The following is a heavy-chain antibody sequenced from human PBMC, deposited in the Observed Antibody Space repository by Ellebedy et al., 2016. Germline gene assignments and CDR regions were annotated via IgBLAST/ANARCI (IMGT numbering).Heavy chain of an antibody. CDR2: IYYSGST. Sequence: GSLRLXXTVSGGSISSYYWGWIRQPPGKGLEWIGSIYYSGSTYYNPSLKSRVTISVDTSKNQFSLKLSSVTAADTAVYYCARDSYDILTGYLEPFDYWGQGTLVTVSS. CDR1: GGSISSYY. V-gene: IGHV4-39*07. D-gene: IGHD3-9*01. J-gene: IGHJ4*02. CDR3: ARDSYDILTGYLEPFDY.